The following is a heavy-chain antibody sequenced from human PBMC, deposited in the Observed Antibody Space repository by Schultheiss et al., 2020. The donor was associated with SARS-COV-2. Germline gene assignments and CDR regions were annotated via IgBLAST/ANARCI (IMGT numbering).Heavy chain of an antibody. J-gene: IGHJ6*02. CDR1: GFTFDDYG. CDR3: ARDRKNYYYYYGMDV. Sequence: GGSLRLSCAASGFTFDDYGMSWVRQAPGKGLEWVSGISWNSGSIGYADSVKGRFTISRDNAKNSLYLQMNSLRAEDTAVYYCARDRKNYYYYYGMDVWGQGTTVTVSS. CDR2: ISWNSGSI. V-gene: IGHV3-9*01.